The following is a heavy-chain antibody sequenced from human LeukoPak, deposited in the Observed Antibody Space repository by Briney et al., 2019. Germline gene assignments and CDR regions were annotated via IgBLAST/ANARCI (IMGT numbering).Heavy chain of an antibody. CDR1: GGSISTYY. CDR3: AKSGGYGLIDY. Sequence: SETLSLTCTVSGGSISTYYWSWIRQPPGKGLEWIGYIYYSGSTNYNPSLKSRVTISVDTPNNQFSLKLNSVTAADTAMYYCAKSGGYGLIDYWGQGTLVTVSS. D-gene: IGHD1-26*01. J-gene: IGHJ4*02. V-gene: IGHV4-59*08. CDR2: IYYSGST.